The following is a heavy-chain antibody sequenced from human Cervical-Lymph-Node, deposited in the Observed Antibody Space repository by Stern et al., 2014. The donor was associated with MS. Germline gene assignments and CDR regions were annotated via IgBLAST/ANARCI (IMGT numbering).Heavy chain of an antibody. V-gene: IGHV1-46*01. CDR2: ISPSSGST. CDR1: GYTLTNYY. Sequence: QVQLVQSGAEVKKPGASVKISCKASGYTLTNYYMHWVRQAPGQGLEWMGIISPSSGSTSYTQKFQGRLTMTSDTSTGTVYMDLSSLRSEDTAVYYCARDLMIEVANYYHYGMDVWGQGTTVTVSS. CDR3: ARDLMIEVANYYHYGMDV. D-gene: IGHD3-22*01. J-gene: IGHJ6*02.